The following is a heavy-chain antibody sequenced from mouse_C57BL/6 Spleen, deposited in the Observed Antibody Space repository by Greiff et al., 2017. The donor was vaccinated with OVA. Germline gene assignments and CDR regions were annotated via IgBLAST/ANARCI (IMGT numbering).Heavy chain of an antibody. J-gene: IGHJ2*01. CDR3: ARDGNYRLDY. Sequence: QVQLKESGPELVKPGASVKISCKASGYAFSSSWMNWVKQRPGKGLEWIGRIYPGDGDTNYNGKFKGKATLTADKSSSTAYMQLSSLTSEDSAVYFCARDGNYRLDYWGQGTTLTVSS. V-gene: IGHV1-82*01. CDR1: GYAFSSSW. CDR2: IYPGDGDT. D-gene: IGHD2-1*01.